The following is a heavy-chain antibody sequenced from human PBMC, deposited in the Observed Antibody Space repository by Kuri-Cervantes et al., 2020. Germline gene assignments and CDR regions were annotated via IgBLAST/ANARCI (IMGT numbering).Heavy chain of an antibody. CDR1: GFTFDDYA. CDR2: ISWDGGST. J-gene: IGHJ4*02. Sequence: GGSLRLSCAASGFTFDDYAMHWVRQAPGKGLEWVSLISWDGGSTYYADSVKGRFTISRDSSKNTLYLQMNSLRAEDTGVYYCARGAPSDSWGQGTLVTVSS. CDR3: ARGAPSDS. V-gene: IGHV3-43D*03.